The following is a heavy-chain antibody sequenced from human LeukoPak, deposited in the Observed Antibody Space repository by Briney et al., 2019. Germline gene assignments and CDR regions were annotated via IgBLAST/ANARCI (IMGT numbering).Heavy chain of an antibody. Sequence: ASVKVSCKASGYTFTSYYMHWVRQAPGQGLERMGIINPSGGSTSYAQKFQGRATMTRDTSTSTVYMELSSLRSEDTAVYYCARRSPGGAFDYWGQGTLVTVSS. V-gene: IGHV1-46*01. CDR1: GYTFTSYY. CDR2: INPSGGST. D-gene: IGHD4-23*01. CDR3: ARRSPGGAFDY. J-gene: IGHJ4*02.